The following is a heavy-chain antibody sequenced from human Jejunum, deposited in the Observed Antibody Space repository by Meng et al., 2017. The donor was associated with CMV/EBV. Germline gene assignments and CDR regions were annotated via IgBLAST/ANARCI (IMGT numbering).Heavy chain of an antibody. V-gene: IGHV3-20*03. J-gene: IGHJ6*02. CDR2: INWHGCTT. CDR3: ARDISFYGLDV. CDR1: G. Sequence: GMGWVRLARGEGRECFSGINWHGCTTDYASSVKGLSTFSRDNAKTPLYLQMHSLRAEDTVFYYCARDISFYGLDVWGQGTTVTVSS.